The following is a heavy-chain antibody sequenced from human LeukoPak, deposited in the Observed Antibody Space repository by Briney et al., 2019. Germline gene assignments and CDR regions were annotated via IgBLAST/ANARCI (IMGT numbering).Heavy chain of an antibody. CDR2: IYPRDGST. Sequence: ASVKVSCKASGYTFTSNYIHWVRQAPGQGREWMGTIYPRDGSTSYAQKFQGRVTVTRDTSTSTVHMELSALRSEDTAVYYCARDQEGFDYWGQGTLVTVSS. CDR1: GYTFTSNY. J-gene: IGHJ4*02. V-gene: IGHV1-46*01. CDR3: ARDQEGFDY.